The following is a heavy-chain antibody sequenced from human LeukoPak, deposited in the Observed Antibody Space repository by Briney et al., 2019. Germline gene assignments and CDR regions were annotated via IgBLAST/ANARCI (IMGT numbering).Heavy chain of an antibody. CDR1: RFTFSSYD. Sequence: PGGSLRLSCAASRFTFSSYDMHWVRQAPGKGLEWVAFIRYDASDEYYADSVKGRFTISRDNSKNTLYLQMNSLRPEDTAVYYCAKLPQWLAPAGYDYWGQGTLVTVSS. J-gene: IGHJ4*02. V-gene: IGHV3-30*02. D-gene: IGHD6-19*01. CDR2: IRYDASDE. CDR3: AKLPQWLAPAGYDY.